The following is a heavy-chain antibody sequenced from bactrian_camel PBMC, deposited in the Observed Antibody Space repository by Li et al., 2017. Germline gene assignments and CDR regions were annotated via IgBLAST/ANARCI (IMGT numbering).Heavy chain of an antibody. CDR2: IDGTSA. V-gene: IGHV3S53*01. Sequence: VQLVESGGGSVQAGGSLRLSCAASGYTRMGWFRQAPGVKREGVAGIDGTSATYADSVKGRFTISKDSDKNTLYLQMNSLKPEDTAMYYCAAEDPLLGLVGSCYLLSPDDFAYWGQGTQVTVS. D-gene: IGHD6*01. CDR1: GYTR. CDR3: AAEDPLLGLVGSCYLLSPDDFAY. J-gene: IGHJ6*01.